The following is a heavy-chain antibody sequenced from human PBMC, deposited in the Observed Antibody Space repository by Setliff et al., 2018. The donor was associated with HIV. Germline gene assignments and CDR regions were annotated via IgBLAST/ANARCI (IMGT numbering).Heavy chain of an antibody. Sequence: SETLSLTCSVSGGSISSGTYYWSWIRQPAGKGLEWIGHIFSTGSTNYNPSLKSRVIMSADTSKNQFSLRLTSLTAADTAMYYCARGSAVTGTLEYWGQGILVTVSS. V-gene: IGHV4-61*09. D-gene: IGHD6-19*01. J-gene: IGHJ4*02. CDR3: ARGSAVTGTLEY. CDR1: GGSISSGTYY. CDR2: IFSTGST.